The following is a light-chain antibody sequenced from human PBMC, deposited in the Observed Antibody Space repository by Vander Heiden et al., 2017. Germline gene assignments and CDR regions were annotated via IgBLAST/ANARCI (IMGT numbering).Light chain of an antibody. V-gene: IGLV3-9*01. CDR3: QVWDSSAL. Sequence: SSELTQPLSVSVALGQPARITCGGNHIGSKKVHWYQQKPGQAPVLVIYRDIIRPPGIPERFSGSNSGNTATLTISRAQAGDEADYYCQVWDSSALFGGGTKLTVL. CDR1: HIGSKK. CDR2: RDI. J-gene: IGLJ2*01.